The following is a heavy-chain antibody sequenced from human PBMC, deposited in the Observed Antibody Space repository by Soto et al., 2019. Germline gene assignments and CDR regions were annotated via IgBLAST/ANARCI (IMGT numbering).Heavy chain of an antibody. CDR3: ARGAWLAAAGYVDY. CDR2: ISSYSGNT. D-gene: IGHD6-13*01. Sequence: ASVKVSCKASVYNFASYGVNWVRQAPGQGLEWMGWISSYSGNTKYAQKFQGRVTMTADMSTNTAYMELRSLESDDTAVYYCARGAWLAAAGYVDYWGQGTPVTVSS. V-gene: IGHV1-18*01. J-gene: IGHJ4*02. CDR1: VYNFASYG.